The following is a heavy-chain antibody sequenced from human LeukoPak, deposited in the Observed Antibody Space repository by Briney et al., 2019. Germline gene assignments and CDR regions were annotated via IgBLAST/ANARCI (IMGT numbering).Heavy chain of an antibody. CDR2: ISGSGGST. CDR3: ARFDCSSTSCYSNWFDP. Sequence: GGSLRLSCAASGFTFSSYAMSWVRQAPGKGLEWVSGISGSGGSTFYADSVQGRFTISRDNSKNTLYLQMNSLRAEDTAVYYCARFDCSSTSCYSNWFDPWGQGTLVTVSS. D-gene: IGHD2-2*01. V-gene: IGHV3-23*01. J-gene: IGHJ5*02. CDR1: GFTFSSYA.